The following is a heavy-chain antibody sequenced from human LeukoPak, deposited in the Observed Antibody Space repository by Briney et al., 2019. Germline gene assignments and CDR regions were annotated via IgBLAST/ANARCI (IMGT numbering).Heavy chain of an antibody. Sequence: SETLSLTCAVYGGSFSGSYWSWIRQPPGKGLECIAEINHSGTINYNPSLKSRVTISVDTSKNQFSLKLSSVTAADTAVYYCARAVKELLWFGELLFRFDPWGQGTLVTVSS. D-gene: IGHD3-10*01. CDR1: GGSFSGSY. V-gene: IGHV4-34*01. J-gene: IGHJ5*02. CDR2: INHSGTI. CDR3: ARAVKELLWFGELLFRFDP.